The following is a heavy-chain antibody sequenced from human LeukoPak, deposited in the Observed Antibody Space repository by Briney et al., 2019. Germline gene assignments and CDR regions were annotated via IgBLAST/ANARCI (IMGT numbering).Heavy chain of an antibody. J-gene: IGHJ4*02. CDR3: ARGLAFGGVTDFDY. D-gene: IGHD3-16*01. CDR2: IIPIFGTP. CDR1: GCTFSSYA. Sequence: GASVKVSCKASGCTFSSYAISWVRQAPGQGLEWMGGIIPIFGTPNYAQKFQGRVTITADKSTSTDYMELSSLRSEDTAVYYCARGLAFGGVTDFDYWGQGTLVTVSS. V-gene: IGHV1-69*06.